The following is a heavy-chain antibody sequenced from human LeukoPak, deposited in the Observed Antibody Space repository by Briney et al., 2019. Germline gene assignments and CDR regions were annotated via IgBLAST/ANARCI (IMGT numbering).Heavy chain of an antibody. J-gene: IGHJ6*02. Sequence: ASVKVSCKASGYSFTAFYIHWVRQAPGQGLEWMGIINPSGGSTTYAEKFQGRVTMTRDTSTSTVYMELSSLRSEDTAVYYCAREREYCSSGSCHYDMDVWGQGTTVTVSS. CDR3: AREREYCSSGSCHYDMDV. D-gene: IGHD2-15*01. CDR2: INPSGGST. V-gene: IGHV1-46*01. CDR1: GYSFTAFY.